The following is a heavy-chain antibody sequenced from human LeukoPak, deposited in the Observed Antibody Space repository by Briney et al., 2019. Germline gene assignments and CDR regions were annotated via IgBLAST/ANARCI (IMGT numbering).Heavy chain of an antibody. CDR3: ARSTLTYFDY. J-gene: IGHJ4*02. Sequence: PSETLSLTCAVYGGSFSGYYWSWTRQPPGKGLEWIGEINHSGSTNYNPSLKSRVTISVDTSKNQFSLKLSSVTAADTAVYYCARSTLTYFDYWGQGTLVTVSS. CDR2: INHSGST. D-gene: IGHD2-2*01. CDR1: GGSFSGYY. V-gene: IGHV4-34*01.